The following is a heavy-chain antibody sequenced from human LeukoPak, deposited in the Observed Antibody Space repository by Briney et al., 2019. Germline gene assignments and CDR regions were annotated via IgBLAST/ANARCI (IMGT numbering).Heavy chain of an antibody. D-gene: IGHD4-17*01. J-gene: IGHJ4*02. CDR1: EFSVGSNY. CDR2: IYSGGST. Sequence: GGSLRLSCAASEFSVGSNYMTWVRQAPGKGLEWVSLIYSGGSTYYADSVKGRFTISRDNSKNTLYLQMNSLRADDTAVYYCAKEWGVDYGLRYWGQGTLVTVSS. CDR3: AKEWGVDYGLRY. V-gene: IGHV3-66*01.